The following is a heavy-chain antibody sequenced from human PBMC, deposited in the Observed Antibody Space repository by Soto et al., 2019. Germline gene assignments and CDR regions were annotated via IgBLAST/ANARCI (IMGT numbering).Heavy chain of an antibody. Sequence: QVPLVESGGGVVQPGRSLRLSCAASGFTFSSYGMHWVRQAPGKGLEWVAVIWYDGSNKYYADSVKGRFTISRDNSKNTLYLQMNSRRAEDTAVYYCARDRLIAVAGTTYYYYYGMDVWGQGTTVTVSS. CDR2: IWYDGSNK. J-gene: IGHJ6*02. V-gene: IGHV3-33*01. CDR3: ARDRLIAVAGTTYYYYYGMDV. CDR1: GFTFSSYG. D-gene: IGHD6-19*01.